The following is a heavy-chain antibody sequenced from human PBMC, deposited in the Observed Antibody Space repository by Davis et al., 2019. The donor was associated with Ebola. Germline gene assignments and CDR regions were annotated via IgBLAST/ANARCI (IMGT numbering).Heavy chain of an antibody. Sequence: PSETLSLTCTVSGGSISGYYWSWIRQPPGKGLEWIGYIYNSGSTNYNPSLRSRVTILVDTSKNQFSLNLSSVTAADTAVYYCARARKDRVDYWGQGTLATVSS. CDR3: ARARKDRVDY. D-gene: IGHD1-14*01. CDR1: GGSISGYY. CDR2: IYNSGST. V-gene: IGHV4-59*01. J-gene: IGHJ4*02.